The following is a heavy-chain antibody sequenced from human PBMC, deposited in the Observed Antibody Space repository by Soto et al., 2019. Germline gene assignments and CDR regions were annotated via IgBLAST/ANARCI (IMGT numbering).Heavy chain of an antibody. CDR3: ARGSDAYYYYYGMDV. V-gene: IGHV3-74*03. CDR2: ISYDGTET. CDR1: GFTFSGYW. Sequence: GGSLRLSCAASGFTFSGYWMHWVRQAPGKGLVWVSHISYDGTETTYADSVKGRFTISRENPKSTLYLQMNSVRAEDTGVYYCARGSDAYYYYYGMDVWGPGTKVTVYS. J-gene: IGHJ6*02.